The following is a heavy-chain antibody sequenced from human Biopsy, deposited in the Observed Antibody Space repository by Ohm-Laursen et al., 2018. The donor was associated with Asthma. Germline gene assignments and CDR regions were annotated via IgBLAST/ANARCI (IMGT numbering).Heavy chain of an antibody. J-gene: IGHJ4*02. CDR2: INYSGTT. V-gene: IGHV4-31*02. CDR3: ARAQDYYDSRGYYRSFDY. CDR1: GGSISSGAYF. D-gene: IGHD3-22*01. Sequence: SETLSLTWSVSGGSISSGAYFWSWARQHPGKGLEWIGYINYSGTTYYNPSLKSRVSISIDTSKNQFSLKLSSVTAADTAVYYCARAQDYYDSRGYYRSFDYWGQGTLVTVSS.